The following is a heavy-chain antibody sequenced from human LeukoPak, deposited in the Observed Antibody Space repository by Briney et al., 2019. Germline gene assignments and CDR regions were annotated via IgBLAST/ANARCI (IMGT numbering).Heavy chain of an antibody. CDR1: GGSIRSYY. J-gene: IGHJ5*02. V-gene: IGHV4-59*08. CDR3: ARHLWGVVTPYNWFDP. Sequence: SETLSLTCTVSGGSIRSYYWNWIRQPPGKGLEWIGYVYYSGSTNYNPSLKSRVTISVDTSKNQFSLKLSSVTAADTAVYYCARHLWGVVTPYNWFDPWGQGTLVTVSS. D-gene: IGHD4-23*01. CDR2: VYYSGST.